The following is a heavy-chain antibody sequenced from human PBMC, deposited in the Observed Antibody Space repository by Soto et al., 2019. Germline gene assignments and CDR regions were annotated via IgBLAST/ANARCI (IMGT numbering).Heavy chain of an antibody. CDR3: ARTKGDWFDP. D-gene: IGHD2-8*01. J-gene: IGHJ5*02. V-gene: IGHV4-59*08. CDR1: GGSISNYY. Sequence: PSETLSLTCTVSGGSISNYYWSWIRQPPGKGLEWIGYIYYSGSTNYNPSLKSRVTISVDTSKNQFSLKLSSVTAADTAVYYCARTKGDWFDPWGQGTLVTVSS. CDR2: IYYSGST.